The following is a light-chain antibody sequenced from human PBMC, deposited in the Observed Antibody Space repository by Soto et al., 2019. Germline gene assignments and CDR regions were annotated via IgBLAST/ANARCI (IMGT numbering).Light chain of an antibody. V-gene: IGLV2-8*01. CDR2: EVT. Sequence: QSVLTQPPSASGSPGQSVTISCTGTSSDVGGYNYVSWYQQHPGKAPKLLIYEVTKRPSGVPDRFSGSKSGNTASLTVSGRQADDEAEYYCCSNAGSHYYVFGTGTKLTVL. J-gene: IGLJ1*01. CDR1: SSDVGGYNY. CDR3: CSNAGSHYYV.